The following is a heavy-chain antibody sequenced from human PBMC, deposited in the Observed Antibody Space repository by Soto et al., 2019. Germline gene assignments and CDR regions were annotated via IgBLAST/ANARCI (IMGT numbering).Heavy chain of an antibody. J-gene: IGHJ3*02. D-gene: IGHD3-22*01. Sequence: GSLRLSCAASGFSFRSYWMSWVRQAPGKGLEWVANIKPDGGERFYVDSVKGRFTISRDNVKNSLSLQMNSLRAEDTAVYYCARGDYFYDRSGYFVDAFDIWGQGTMVTVSS. V-gene: IGHV3-7*01. CDR1: GFSFRSYW. CDR3: ARGDYFYDRSGYFVDAFDI. CDR2: IKPDGGER.